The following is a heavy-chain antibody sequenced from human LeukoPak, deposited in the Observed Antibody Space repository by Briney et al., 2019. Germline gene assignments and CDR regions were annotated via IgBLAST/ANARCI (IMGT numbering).Heavy chain of an antibody. CDR3: ARDQTHYDFWSGYYKGADFDY. D-gene: IGHD3-3*01. CDR2: MYYRGST. CDR1: GGSIRISSYY. J-gene: IGHJ4*02. V-gene: IGHV4-39*07. Sequence: SETRSLTCSVSGGSIRISSYYGCWIRQPPGKGLGWTASMYYRGSTYYNPSLKSPATISVDPSKNRFSLKLSSVTAADTGVYYCARDQTHYDFWSGYYKGADFDYWGQGTLVTVSS.